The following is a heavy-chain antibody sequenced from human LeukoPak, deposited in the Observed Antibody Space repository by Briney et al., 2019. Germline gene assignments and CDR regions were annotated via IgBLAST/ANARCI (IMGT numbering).Heavy chain of an antibody. CDR1: GFTFSSNS. D-gene: IGHD2-2*01. V-gene: IGHV3-53*01. Sequence: GRSLRLSCAAPGFTFSSNSMSWVRQAPGKGLEGVSLIYSGGSMSYADSVRGRFTISRDTSKNTLYLQMNSLRAEDTAVYYCARDRCSTTSCWLNAFDVWGQGTMVTVSS. J-gene: IGHJ3*01. CDR3: ARDRCSTTSCWLNAFDV. CDR2: IYSGGSM.